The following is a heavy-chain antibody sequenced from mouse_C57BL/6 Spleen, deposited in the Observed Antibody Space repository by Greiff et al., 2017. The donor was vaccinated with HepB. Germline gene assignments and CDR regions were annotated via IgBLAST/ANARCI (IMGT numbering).Heavy chain of an antibody. CDR3: ARNPYYGSSPYAMDY. D-gene: IGHD1-1*01. CDR1: GYTFTSYW. V-gene: IGHV1-64*01. CDR2: IHPNSGST. Sequence: QVQLQQPGAELVKPGASVKLSCKASGYTFTSYWMHWVKQRPGQGLEWIGMIHPNSGSTNYNEKFKSKATLTVDKSSSTAYMQLSSLTSEDSAVYYCARNPYYGSSPYAMDYWGQGTSVTVSS. J-gene: IGHJ4*01.